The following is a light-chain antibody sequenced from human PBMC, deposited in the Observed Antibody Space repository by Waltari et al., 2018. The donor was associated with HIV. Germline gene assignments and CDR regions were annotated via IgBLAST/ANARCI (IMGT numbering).Light chain of an antibody. CDR3: KSKTSSSTPCF. J-gene: IGLJ1*01. CDR1: SSDIGAYNS. Sequence: QSALTQPASVSGSPGQSITISCTGSSSDIGAYNSVSWYQQHPGKAPKLIIYDVSNRPSGVSGRSSGSKSSNTASLTSSGLQAEDEADYFCKSKTSSSTPCFFGTGTKVAVL. V-gene: IGLV2-14*03. CDR2: DVS.